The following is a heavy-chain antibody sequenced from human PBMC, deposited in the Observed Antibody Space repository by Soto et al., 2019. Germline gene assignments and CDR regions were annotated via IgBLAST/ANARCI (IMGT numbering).Heavy chain of an antibody. J-gene: IGHJ6*02. V-gene: IGHV1-46*01. CDR3: ARGTLVQLWSDSHHYYGMDV. Sequence: GASVKVSCKASGYTFTSYYMHWVRQAPGQGLEWMGIINPSGGSTSYAQKFQGRVTMTRDTSTSTVYMELSSLRSEDTAVYYCARGTLVQLWSDSHHYYGMDVWGQGTTVTAP. D-gene: IGHD5-18*01. CDR2: INPSGGST. CDR1: GYTFTSYY.